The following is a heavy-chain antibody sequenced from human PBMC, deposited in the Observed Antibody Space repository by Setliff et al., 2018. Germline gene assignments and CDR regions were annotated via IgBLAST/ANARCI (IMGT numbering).Heavy chain of an antibody. CDR2: INHSGIT. J-gene: IGHJ4*02. CDR3: ARDPVDGHGHFDY. Sequence: SETLSLTCTVYGGSLSNYYWSWVRQPPGQGPEWIVEINHSGITNYNPSLKGRVTLSLDTSKNQLSLKVNSVTAADTAVYYCARDPVDGHGHFDYWGQGTLVTVSS. CDR1: GGSLSNYY. D-gene: IGHD2-8*01. V-gene: IGHV4-34*01.